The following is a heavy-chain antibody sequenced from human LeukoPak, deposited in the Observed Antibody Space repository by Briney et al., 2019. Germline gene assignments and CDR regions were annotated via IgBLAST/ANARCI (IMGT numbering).Heavy chain of an antibody. J-gene: IGHJ4*02. D-gene: IGHD3-22*01. CDR1: GFTFRSCA. V-gene: IGHV3-23*01. CDR3: AKDLTYYYDSSGYYKGAPFDY. CDR2: ISGSGGST. Sequence: GGSLKLSFTASGFTFRSCAMSWVRQAPGKGLEWVSAISGSGGSTYYADSVKGRFTISRDNSKNTLYLQMNSLRAEDTAVYYCAKDLTYYYDSSGYYKGAPFDYWGQGTLVTVSS.